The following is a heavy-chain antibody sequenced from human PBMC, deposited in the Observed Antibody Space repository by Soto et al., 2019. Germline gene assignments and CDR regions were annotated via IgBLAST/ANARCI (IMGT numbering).Heavy chain of an antibody. CDR2: ISGSGGST. J-gene: IGHJ4*02. D-gene: IGHD3-22*01. Sequence: GGSLRLSCAASGFTFSSYAMSWVRQAPGKGLEWVSAISGSGGSTYYAGSVKGRFTISRDNSKNTLYLQMNSLRAEDTAVYYCAKDQDYSMIVVVILDYWGQGTLVTVS. CDR1: GFTFSSYA. V-gene: IGHV3-23*01. CDR3: AKDQDYSMIVVVILDY.